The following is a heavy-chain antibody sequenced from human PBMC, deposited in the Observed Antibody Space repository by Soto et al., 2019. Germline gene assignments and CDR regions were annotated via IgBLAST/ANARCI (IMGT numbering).Heavy chain of an antibody. V-gene: IGHV1-18*01. CDR1: GYAFTTYG. D-gene: IGHD1-1*01. CDR2: ISAHNGNT. CDR3: ARGRYGDY. J-gene: IGHJ4*02. Sequence: QVHLVQSGAVGKKPGASVKVSCQGSGYAFTTYGITWVRQAPGQGLEWMGWISAHNGNTNFAQKLQGRVTVTRDTSTSTAYMELRSLRYDDTAVYYCARGRYGDYWGQGALVTVSS.